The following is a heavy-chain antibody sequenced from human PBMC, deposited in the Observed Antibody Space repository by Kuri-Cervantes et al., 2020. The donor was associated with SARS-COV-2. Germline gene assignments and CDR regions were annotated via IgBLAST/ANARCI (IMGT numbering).Heavy chain of an antibody. CDR2: IWYDGSNK. CDR1: GFTFSTYG. J-gene: IGHJ4*02. V-gene: IGHV3-33*08. CDR3: VRDGDHWNFDY. Sequence: GGSLRLSCAASGFTFSTYGMHWVSQAPGKGLEWVAVIWYDGSNKYYADSVKGRFTLSRDNAKNMLFLQMNSLRAEDTAVYYCVRDGDHWNFDYWGQGTLVTVSS. D-gene: IGHD1-1*01.